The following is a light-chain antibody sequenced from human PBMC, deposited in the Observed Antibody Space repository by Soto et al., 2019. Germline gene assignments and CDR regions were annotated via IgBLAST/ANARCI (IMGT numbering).Light chain of an antibody. CDR2: DAS. V-gene: IGKV3-11*01. Sequence: EIVMTQSPATLSVSPGERATLSCRASQGVSSSYLAWYQQKPGQAPRLLIYDASNRATGIPARFSGSGSGTDFTLTISSLEPEDFAVYYCQQRSNWPSITFGQGTRLEI. CDR3: QQRSNWPSIT. CDR1: QGVSSSY. J-gene: IGKJ5*01.